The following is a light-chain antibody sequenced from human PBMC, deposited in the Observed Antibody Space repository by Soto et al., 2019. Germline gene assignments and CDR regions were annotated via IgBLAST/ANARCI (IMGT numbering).Light chain of an antibody. Sequence: EIVLTQSPGTLSLSPGERATLSCRASQTISTMNLAWYQQKPGQAPRLLIYGTSNRATGIPDRFRGSGSGTDFTITISRLEPEDFVVYYCHQYGSLPLTFGGGAKVEIK. V-gene: IGKV3-20*01. CDR2: GTS. CDR3: HQYGSLPLT. J-gene: IGKJ4*01. CDR1: QTISTMN.